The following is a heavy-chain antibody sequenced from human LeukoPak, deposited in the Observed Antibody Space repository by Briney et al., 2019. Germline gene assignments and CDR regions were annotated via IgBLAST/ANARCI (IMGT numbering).Heavy chain of an antibody. J-gene: IGHJ3*02. CDR1: GGSFGGYY. CDR2: INHSGST. CDR3: TRDLGEVVPAANDAFDI. D-gene: IGHD2-2*01. V-gene: IGHV4-34*01. Sequence: ASETLSLTCAVYGGSFGGYYWSWIRQPPGKGLEWIGEINHSGSTNYNPSLKSRVTISVDTSKNQFSLKLSSVTAADTAVYYCTRDLGEVVPAANDAFDIWGQGTMVTVSS.